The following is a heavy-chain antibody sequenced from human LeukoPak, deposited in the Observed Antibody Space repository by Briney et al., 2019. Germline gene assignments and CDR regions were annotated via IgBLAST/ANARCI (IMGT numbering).Heavy chain of an antibody. D-gene: IGHD2-2*01. J-gene: IGHJ6*03. CDR2: INHSGST. Sequence: PSETLSLTCAVYGGSFSGYYWSWIRQPPGKGLEWIGEINHSGSTNYNPSLKSRVTISVDTSKNQFSLKLSSVTAADTAVYYCAIGYCSSTSCPPFRDYYYYMDVWGKGTTVTVSS. CDR3: AIGYCSSTSCPPFRDYYYYMDV. V-gene: IGHV4-34*01. CDR1: GGSFSGYY.